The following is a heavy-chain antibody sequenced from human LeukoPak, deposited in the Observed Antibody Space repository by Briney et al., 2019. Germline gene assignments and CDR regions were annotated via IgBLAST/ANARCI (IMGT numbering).Heavy chain of an antibody. Sequence: PGGSQRLSCAASGFTFSSYAMHWVRQAPGKGLEWVAVISYDGSNKYYADSVKGRFAISRDNSKNTLYLQMNSLRAEDTAVYYCAREESSGWSYYYYYGMDVWGQGTTVTVSS. CDR3: AREESSGWSYYYYYGMDV. CDR1: GFTFSSYA. J-gene: IGHJ6*02. D-gene: IGHD6-19*01. CDR2: ISYDGSNK. V-gene: IGHV3-30*09.